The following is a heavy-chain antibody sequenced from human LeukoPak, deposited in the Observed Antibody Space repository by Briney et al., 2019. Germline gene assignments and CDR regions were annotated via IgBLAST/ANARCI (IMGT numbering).Heavy chain of an antibody. V-gene: IGHV4-59*01. CDR3: ARTTEGGYTYDYFYYYYMDV. Sequence: SETLSPTCTVSGGSISSYYWSWIRQPPGKGLEWIGYIYYSGSTNYNPSLKSRVTISVDTSKNQFSLKLSSVTAADTAVYYCARTTEGGYTYDYFYYYYMDVWGKGTTVTISS. J-gene: IGHJ6*03. D-gene: IGHD5-18*01. CDR1: GGSISSYY. CDR2: IYYSGST.